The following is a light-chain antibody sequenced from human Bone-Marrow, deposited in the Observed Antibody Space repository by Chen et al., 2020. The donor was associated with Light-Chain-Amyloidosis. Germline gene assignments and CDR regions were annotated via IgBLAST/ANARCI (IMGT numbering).Light chain of an antibody. J-gene: IGLJ2*01. CDR2: RDT. V-gene: IGLV3-25*03. CDR3: QSADSSGTYEVI. Sequence: SYELKQPPSVSVSPGQTASITCAGDDLPTKYAYWYQQKPGQAPVLVIHRDTERPSGISERFTGSSSGTTATLTISGVQAEDEADYHCQSADSSGTYEVIFGGGTKLTVL. CDR1: DLPTKY.